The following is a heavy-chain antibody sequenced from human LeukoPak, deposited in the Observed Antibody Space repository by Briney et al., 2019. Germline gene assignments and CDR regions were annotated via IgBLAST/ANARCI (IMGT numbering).Heavy chain of an antibody. CDR2: ISSSGANT. V-gene: IGHV3-23*01. Sequence: PGGSLRLSCAASGFTFSSYAMNWVRQAPGKGLEWISAISSSGANTDYADSVKGRFTISRDNSNNTLYLHMNSLRADDTAVYYCAKEKRPRITIFGVIITNWFDPRGQGTLVTVSS. CDR3: AKEKRPRITIFGVIITNWFDP. J-gene: IGHJ5*02. D-gene: IGHD3-3*01. CDR1: GFTFSSYA.